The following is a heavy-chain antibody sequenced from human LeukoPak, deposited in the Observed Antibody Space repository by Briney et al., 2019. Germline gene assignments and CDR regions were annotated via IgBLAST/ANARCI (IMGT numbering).Heavy chain of an antibody. Sequence: GGSLRLSCAASGFTFSNAWMSWVRQAPEKGLEWVGHIKSKTDGGTTDYAAPVKGRFTISRDDSRNTLFLQMNSLKTEDTAVYYCTTSWFRYYYDSSGYYYFAFDIWGQGTMVTVSS. CDR2: IKSKTDGGTT. J-gene: IGHJ3*02. CDR1: GFTFSNAW. D-gene: IGHD3-22*01. V-gene: IGHV3-15*01. CDR3: TTSWFRYYYDSSGYYYFAFDI.